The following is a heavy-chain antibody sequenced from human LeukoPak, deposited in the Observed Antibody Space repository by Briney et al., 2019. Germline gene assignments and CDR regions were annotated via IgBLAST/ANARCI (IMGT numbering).Heavy chain of an antibody. CDR1: GFTFSSYS. Sequence: GGSLRLSCAASGFTFSSYSMNWVRQAPGKGLEWVSSISSSSSYIYYADSVKGRFTISRDNAKNSLYLQMTSLRAEDTAVYYCARDGNSGFDYWGREPWSPSPQ. V-gene: IGHV3-21*01. CDR3: ARDGNSGFDY. CDR2: ISSSSSYI. J-gene: IGHJ4*02. D-gene: IGHD6-19*01.